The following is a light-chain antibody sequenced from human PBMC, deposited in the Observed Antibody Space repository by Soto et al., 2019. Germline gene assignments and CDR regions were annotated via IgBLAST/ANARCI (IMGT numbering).Light chain of an antibody. V-gene: IGKV3-20*01. Sequence: EIVLTQSPGTLSLSPGERATLSCRASQSVNNNYLAWYQQKPGQAPRLLINGASSRATGIPDRFSGSGSGTDFTLSISSLQSEDFAVYYCQQYHNWPAFGQGTKVEIK. CDR2: GAS. CDR1: QSVNNNY. J-gene: IGKJ1*01. CDR3: QQYHNWPA.